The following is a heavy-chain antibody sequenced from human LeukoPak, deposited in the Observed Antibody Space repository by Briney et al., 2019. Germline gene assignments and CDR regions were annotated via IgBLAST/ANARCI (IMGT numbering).Heavy chain of an antibody. CDR1: GFNFGNND. V-gene: IGHV3-23*01. CDR2: IRGYNGQT. Sequence: GGSLRPSCAASGFNFGNNDMNWVRQTPGKGLEWVSGIRGYNGQTYYADSVKGRFTISRDKSVDTVYLQMNGLKTEDTAVYYCAKNITMMVFWGQGTLVTVSS. J-gene: IGHJ4*02. D-gene: IGHD3-22*01. CDR3: AKNITMMVF.